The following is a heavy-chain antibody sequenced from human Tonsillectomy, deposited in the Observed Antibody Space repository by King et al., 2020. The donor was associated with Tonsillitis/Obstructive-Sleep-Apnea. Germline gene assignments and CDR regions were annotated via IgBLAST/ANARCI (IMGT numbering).Heavy chain of an antibody. CDR1: VGSVSSSNYY. CDR3: VRQSDFVSGSPHDDSYYMDV. D-gene: IGHD3-16*01. V-gene: IGHV4-39*01. Sequence: QLQESGPGLVKPSETLSLTCTVSVGSVSSSNYYWGWVRQPPGKGLEWIGSIFYNGDTYYNPSLKSRVAISVDTSKNQFSLKLNSVTAADTAVYYCVRQSDFVSGSPHDDSYYMDVWGKGTTVTVSS. CDR2: IFYNGDT. J-gene: IGHJ6*03.